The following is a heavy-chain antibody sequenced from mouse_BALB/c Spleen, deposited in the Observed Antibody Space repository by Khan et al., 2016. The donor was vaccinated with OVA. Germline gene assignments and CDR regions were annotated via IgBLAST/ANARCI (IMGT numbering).Heavy chain of an antibody. Sequence: EVQLQESGPGLVKPSQSLSLTCTVTGYSITSEYAWNWIRQFPGNKLEWMGYINYSGNTSFNPSLKSRTSITRDTSKNQFFLQLNSVTTEDTATYYCARKDYYDYDPFPYWGQGTLVTVSA. V-gene: IGHV3-2*02. CDR2: INYSGNT. D-gene: IGHD2-4*01. CDR1: GYSITSEYA. J-gene: IGHJ3*01. CDR3: ARKDYYDYDPFPY.